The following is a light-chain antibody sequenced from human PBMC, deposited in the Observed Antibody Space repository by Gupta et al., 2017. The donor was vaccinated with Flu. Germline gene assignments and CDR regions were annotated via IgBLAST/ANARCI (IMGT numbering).Light chain of an antibody. J-gene: IGLJ3*02. CDR1: SSDVGGYNY. CDR2: EVS. CDR3: SSYAGSNNWV. V-gene: IGLV2-8*01. Sequence: SVTISCTGTSSDVGGYNYVSWYQQHPGEAPKLMIFEVSERPSGVPDRFSGSKSGNMASLTVSGLQAEDEAHYYCSSYAGSNNWVFGGGTKLTVL.